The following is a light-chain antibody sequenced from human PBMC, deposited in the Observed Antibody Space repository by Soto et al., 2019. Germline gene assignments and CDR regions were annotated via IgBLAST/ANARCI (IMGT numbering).Light chain of an antibody. CDR2: GAS. J-gene: IGKJ4*01. CDR3: QQYGTSALS. Sequence: DIVLTQSPGNLSLSPGERATLSCRASQPVSDNFLAWYQQIPGQGPRLLIFGASTRATGIPDRFSGSGSGTDFTLTISRLEPEDCAVYYCQQYGTSALSFGGGTKVEIK. V-gene: IGKV3-20*01. CDR1: QPVSDNF.